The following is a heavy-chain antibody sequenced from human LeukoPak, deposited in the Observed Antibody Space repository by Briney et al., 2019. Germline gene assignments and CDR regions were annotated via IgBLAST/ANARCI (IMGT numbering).Heavy chain of an antibody. CDR3: ARDYGSGSYVRAFDI. CDR1: GFTFRNYG. CDR2: IGDDGTNK. V-gene: IGHV3-30*02. Sequence: GGSLRLSCAASGFTFRNYGMHWVRQAPGKGLEWVAFIGDDGTNKNYADSVKGRFTISRDNSKNTLYLQMGSLRAEDMAVYYCARDYGSGSYVRAFDIWGQGTMVTVSS. J-gene: IGHJ3*02. D-gene: IGHD3-10*01.